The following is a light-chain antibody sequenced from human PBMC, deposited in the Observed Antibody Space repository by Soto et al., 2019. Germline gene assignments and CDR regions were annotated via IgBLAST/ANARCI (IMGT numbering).Light chain of an antibody. CDR2: GAS. V-gene: IGKV3-20*01. Sequence: EIVLTQSPGTLSLSPGERATLSCRASQSVRSNYLAWYQQKPGQAPRLLIYGASSRATGIPDRFSGTGSGTDFTLTISRLEPEDFAVYYCQQYGSSPITFGQGTRLEIK. CDR1: QSVRSNY. CDR3: QQYGSSPIT. J-gene: IGKJ5*01.